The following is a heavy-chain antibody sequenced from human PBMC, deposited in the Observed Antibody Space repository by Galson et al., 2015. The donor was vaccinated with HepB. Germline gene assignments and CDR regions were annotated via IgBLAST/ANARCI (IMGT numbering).Heavy chain of an antibody. Sequence: SLRLSCAASGFTFSSYSMNWVRQAPGKGLEWVSYISSSSSTIYYADSVKGRFTISRDNAKNSLYLQMNSLRAEDTAVYYCARESPYSSGWCLDYWGQGTLVTVSS. CDR1: GFTFSSYS. J-gene: IGHJ4*02. D-gene: IGHD6-19*01. V-gene: IGHV3-48*01. CDR2: ISSSSSTI. CDR3: ARESPYSSGWCLDY.